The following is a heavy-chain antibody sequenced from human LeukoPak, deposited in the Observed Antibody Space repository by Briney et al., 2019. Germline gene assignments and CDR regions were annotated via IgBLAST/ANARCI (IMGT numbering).Heavy chain of an antibody. CDR1: GGSISSYY. Sequence: KPSETLSLTCTVSGGSISSYYWNWIRQPPGKGLEWIGYIYYSGSTNYNPSLKSRVTISVDTSKNQFSLKPSAVTAADTAVYYCARLRYDSSGYRSSSYYFEYWGQGTLVTVSS. D-gene: IGHD3-22*01. CDR2: IYYSGST. V-gene: IGHV4-59*01. CDR3: ARLRYDSSGYRSSSYYFEY. J-gene: IGHJ4*02.